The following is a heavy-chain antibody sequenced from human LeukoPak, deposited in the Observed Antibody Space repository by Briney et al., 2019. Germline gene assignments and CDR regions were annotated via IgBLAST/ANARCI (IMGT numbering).Heavy chain of an antibody. V-gene: IGHV4-30-2*01. D-gene: IGHD2-2*03. CDR3: ARGGGYCSSTSCSHGWFDP. J-gene: IGHJ5*02. CDR2: IYHSGST. Sequence: SETLSLTCTVSGGSISSGGYYWSWIRQHPGKGLEWIGYIYHSGSTYYNPSLKSRVTISVDRSKNQFSLKLSSVTAADTAVYYCARGGGYCSSTSCSHGWFDPWGQGTLVTVSS. CDR1: GGSISSGGYY.